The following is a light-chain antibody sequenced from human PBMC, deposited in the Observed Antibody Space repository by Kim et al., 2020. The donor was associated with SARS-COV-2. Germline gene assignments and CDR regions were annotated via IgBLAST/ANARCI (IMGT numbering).Light chain of an antibody. CDR3: AAWDDSLSGHWV. CDR2: RNN. V-gene: IGLV1-47*01. CDR1: SSNIGSNY. J-gene: IGLJ3*02. Sequence: QSVLTQSPSASGTPGQRVTISCSGSSSNIGSNYVYWYQQLPGTAPKLLIYRNNQRPSGVPDRFSGSKSGTSASLAISGLRSEDEADYYCAAWDDSLSGHWVFGGGTQLTVL.